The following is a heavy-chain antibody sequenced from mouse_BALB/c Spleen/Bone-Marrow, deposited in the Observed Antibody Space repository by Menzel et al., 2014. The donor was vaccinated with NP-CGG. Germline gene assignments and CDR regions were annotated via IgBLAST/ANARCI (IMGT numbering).Heavy chain of an antibody. CDR3: ASYYRYSFDY. V-gene: IGHV14-3*02. CDR2: IDPANGNT. Sequence: EVQLQQPGAELVKPGASVKLSCTGSGFNIKDTYMRWVKQRPEQGLEWIGRIDPANGNTKYDPKFQGKATITADTSSNTAYLQLSSLTSEDTAVYYCASYYRYSFDYWGQGTTLTVSS. CDR1: GFNIKDTY. J-gene: IGHJ2*01. D-gene: IGHD2-14*01.